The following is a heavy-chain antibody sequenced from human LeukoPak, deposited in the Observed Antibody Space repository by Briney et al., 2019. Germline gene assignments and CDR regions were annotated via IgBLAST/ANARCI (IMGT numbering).Heavy chain of an antibody. CDR2: INPNSGGT. CDR1: GYTFTGYY. J-gene: IGHJ3*02. CDR3: ESLVGATPDAFDI. V-gene: IGHV1-2*02. Sequence: ASVKVSCKASGYTFTGYYMHWVRQAPGQGLEWMGWINPNSGGTNYAQKYQGRVTMTRDTSISTAYMELSRLRSDDTAVYYCESLVGATPDAFDIWGQGTMVTVSS. D-gene: IGHD1-26*01.